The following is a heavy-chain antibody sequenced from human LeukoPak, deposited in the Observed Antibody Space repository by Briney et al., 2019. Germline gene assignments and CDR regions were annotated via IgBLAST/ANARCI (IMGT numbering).Heavy chain of an antibody. CDR2: ISSGSSYI. CDR1: GFTFSSYS. V-gene: IGHV3-21*01. D-gene: IGHD2-21*02. Sequence: GGSLRLSCAASGFTFSSYSMSWVRQAPGKGLEWVSSISSGSSYIHYADSVKGRFTISRDNAKDSLYLQMNSLRAEDTAVYYCATKGSCGGHCYFDYWGQGTLVTASS. CDR3: ATKGSCGGHCYFDY. J-gene: IGHJ4*02.